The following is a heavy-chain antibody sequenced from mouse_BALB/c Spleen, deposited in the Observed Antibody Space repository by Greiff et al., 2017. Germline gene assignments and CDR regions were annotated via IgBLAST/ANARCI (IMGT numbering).Heavy chain of an antibody. V-gene: IGHV3-8*02. CDR2: ISYSGST. Sequence: EVQLQESGPSLVKPSQTLSLTCSVTGDSITSGYWNWIRKFPGNKLEYMGYISYSGSTYYNPSLKRRISITRDTSKNQSYLQLNSVTTEDTATYYCARWGGSDGAMDDWGQGTSVTVSS. J-gene: IGHJ4*01. CDR1: GDSITSGY. CDR3: ARWGGSDGAMDD.